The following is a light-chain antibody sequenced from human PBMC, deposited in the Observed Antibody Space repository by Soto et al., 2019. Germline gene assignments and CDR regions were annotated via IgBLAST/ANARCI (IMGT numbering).Light chain of an antibody. Sequence: TQLTQSPSSLSASLRHRVTITCRASQGISNYLAWYQQKPGKAPNLLIYAASTLPSGVPSRFSGSGSGTDFTLTISSLQPEDFAIYYCQQLDSYPITFGQGTRLEI. CDR2: AAS. J-gene: IGKJ5*01. V-gene: IGKV1-9*01. CDR3: QQLDSYPIT. CDR1: QGISNY.